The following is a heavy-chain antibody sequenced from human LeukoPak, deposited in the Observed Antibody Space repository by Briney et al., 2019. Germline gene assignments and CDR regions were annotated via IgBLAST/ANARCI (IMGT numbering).Heavy chain of an antibody. V-gene: IGHV4-39*07. CDR2: IYYSGST. J-gene: IGHJ3*02. Sequence: SSETLSLTCTVSGGSMSSSSYYWGWVRQPPGKGLEWIGSIYYSGSTYYNPSLKSRVTISVDTSKNQFSLKLSSVTTADTAVYYCARGSRWVIPDAFDIWGQGTMVTVSS. CDR1: GGSMSSSSYY. CDR3: ARGSRWVIPDAFDI. D-gene: IGHD3-16*02.